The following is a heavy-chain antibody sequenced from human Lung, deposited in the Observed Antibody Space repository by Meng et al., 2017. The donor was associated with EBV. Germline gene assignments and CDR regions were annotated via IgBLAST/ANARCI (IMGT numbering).Heavy chain of an antibody. J-gene: IGHJ4*02. CDR1: GYTFTAYY. D-gene: IGHD3-22*01. Sequence: VHLMQHAAEVRKPGALMKASCKASGYTFTAYYIHWMRQAPGQGLEWMGWLSHYAQKLQGRVTMTTDTSTSTAYMELRSLRSDDTAVYYCARGEYYDNGGYSRSNYYFDFWGQGTLVTVSS. V-gene: IGHV1-18*04. CDR3: ARGEYYDNGGYSRSNYYFDF. CDR2: LS.